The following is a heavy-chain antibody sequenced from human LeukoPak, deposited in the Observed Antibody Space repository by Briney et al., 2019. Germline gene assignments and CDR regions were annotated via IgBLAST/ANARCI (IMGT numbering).Heavy chain of an antibody. CDR2: IHSSGST. V-gene: IGHV4-59*08. D-gene: IGHD1-26*01. J-gene: IGHJ4*02. CDR3: ARHGLKLVGASTIYFDN. Sequence: IPSETLSLTCSVSGGSISNNYWSWIRQSPEKGLEWIGYIHSSGSTDYNPSFKSRVVVSVDTSKNQFSLKLYSVTAADTAMYYCARHGLKLVGASTIYFDNWGQGTLVTVSS. CDR1: GGSISNNY.